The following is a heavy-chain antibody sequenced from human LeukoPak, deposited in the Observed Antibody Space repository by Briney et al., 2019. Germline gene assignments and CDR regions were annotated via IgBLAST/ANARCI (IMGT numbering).Heavy chain of an antibody. Sequence: GGSLRLSCAASGFTFSSYAMSWVRQAPGKGLEWVSGISGSGGSTYYADSVKGRFTISRDNSKNTLYLQMNSLRAEDTAVYYCAKGKSGSYSACGYWGQGTLVTVSS. CDR2: ISGSGGST. D-gene: IGHD1-26*01. CDR1: GFTFSSYA. CDR3: AKGKSGSYSACGY. J-gene: IGHJ4*02. V-gene: IGHV3-23*01.